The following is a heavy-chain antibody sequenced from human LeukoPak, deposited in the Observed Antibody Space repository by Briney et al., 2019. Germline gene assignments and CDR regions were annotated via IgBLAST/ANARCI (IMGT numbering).Heavy chain of an antibody. D-gene: IGHD1-14*01. CDR3: ARVVGLRNPHGMDV. Sequence: GGSLRLSCAASGFTFSSYGMHWVRQAPGKGLEWVAVIWYDGSNKYYADSVKGRFTISRDNSKNTLYLQMNSLRAEDTAVYYCARVVGLRNPHGMDVWGQGTTVTVSS. V-gene: IGHV3-33*01. J-gene: IGHJ6*02. CDR1: GFTFSSYG. CDR2: IWYDGSNK.